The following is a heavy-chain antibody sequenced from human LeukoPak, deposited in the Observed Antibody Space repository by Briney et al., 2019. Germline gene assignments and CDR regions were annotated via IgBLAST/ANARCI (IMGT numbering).Heavy chain of an antibody. V-gene: IGHV3-21*01. CDR1: GFTFSSYS. Sequence: GGSLRLSCAASGFTFSSYSMNWVRQAPGKGLEWVSSISSSSSYIYYADSVKGRFTISRDNAKNSLYLQMNSLRAEDTAAYYCAKNGYSSGWRPDYWGQGTLVTVSS. CDR3: AKNGYSSGWRPDY. J-gene: IGHJ4*02. CDR2: ISSSSSYI. D-gene: IGHD6-19*01.